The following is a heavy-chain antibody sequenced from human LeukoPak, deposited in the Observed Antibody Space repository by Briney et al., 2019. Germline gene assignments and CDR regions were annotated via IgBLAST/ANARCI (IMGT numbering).Heavy chain of an antibody. D-gene: IGHD3-3*01. V-gene: IGHV1-3*01. CDR3: ASQRGSITIFGVVNPHFDY. J-gene: IGHJ4*02. Sequence: ASVKVSCKASGYTFTGYAMHWVRQAPGQRLEWMGWINAGNGNTKYSQKFQGRVTITRDTSASTAYMELSSLRSEDTAVYYCASQRGSITIFGVVNPHFDYWGQGTLVTVSS. CDR1: GYTFTGYA. CDR2: INAGNGNT.